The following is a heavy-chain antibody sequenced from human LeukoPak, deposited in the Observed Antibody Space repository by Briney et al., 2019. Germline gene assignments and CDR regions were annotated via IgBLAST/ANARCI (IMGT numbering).Heavy chain of an antibody. V-gene: IGHV3-7*04. CDR3: AREVVDSYFDY. Sequence: WGSLRLSCAASGFTFSSYWMTWVRQAPGKGLEWVANIKHDGSEKYYVDSVQGRFTISRDNAKISLYLQVNSLRAEDTAVYYCAREVVDSYFDYWGQETLVTVCS. D-gene: IGHD2-15*01. J-gene: IGHJ4*02. CDR2: IKHDGSEK. CDR1: GFTFSSYW.